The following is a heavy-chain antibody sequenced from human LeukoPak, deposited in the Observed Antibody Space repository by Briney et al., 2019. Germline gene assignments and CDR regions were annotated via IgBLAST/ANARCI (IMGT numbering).Heavy chain of an antibody. D-gene: IGHD3-10*01. CDR3: AKDRSPTMVRGVIDY. CDR2: ISGSGGST. V-gene: IGHV3-23*01. CDR1: GFTFSSYA. J-gene: IGHJ4*02. Sequence: GGTLRLSCAGSGFTFSSYAMSWVRQAPGKGLEWVSAISGSGGSTYYADSVKGRFTISRDNSKNTLYLQMNSLRAEDTAVYYCAKDRSPTMVRGVIDYWGQGTLVTVSS.